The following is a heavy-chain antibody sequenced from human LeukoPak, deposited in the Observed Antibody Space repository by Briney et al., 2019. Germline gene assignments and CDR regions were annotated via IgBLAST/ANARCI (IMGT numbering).Heavy chain of an antibody. J-gene: IGHJ6*02. CDR2: INHSGST. CDR3: VRVYSSSSCFDV. Sequence: KPSETLSLTCAVYGGSFSGYYWSWIRHPPGKGLEWIGEINHSGSTNYNPPLKSRVTISVDTSKNQFSLKLSSVTAAETAVYYCVRVYSSSSCFDVWGQGTTVTVSS. D-gene: IGHD2-2*01. CDR1: GGSFSGYY. V-gene: IGHV4-34*01.